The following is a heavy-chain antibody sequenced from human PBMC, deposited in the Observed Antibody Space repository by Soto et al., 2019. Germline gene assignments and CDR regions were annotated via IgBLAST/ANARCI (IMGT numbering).Heavy chain of an antibody. CDR2: IYYSGST. Sequence: SETLSLTCTVSGGSISSYYWSWIRQPPGKGLEWIGYIYYSGSTNYNPSLKSRVTISVDTSKNQFSLKLSSVTAADTAVYYCARLVVYAISWYFDYWGQGTLVTVSS. CDR1: GGSISSYY. V-gene: IGHV4-59*08. D-gene: IGHD2-8*02. J-gene: IGHJ4*02. CDR3: ARLVVYAISWYFDY.